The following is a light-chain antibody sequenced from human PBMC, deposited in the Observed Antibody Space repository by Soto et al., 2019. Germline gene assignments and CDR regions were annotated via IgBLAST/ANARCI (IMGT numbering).Light chain of an antibody. Sequence: EIVLTQSHSTLSLSPCERATLSFSVSQSVSSSYLAWYQQKPGQAPRLIIYGASIRATGIPDRFSGSGSGTDFTLTITRLEPEDFAVYYCQYYGNSPLTFGQGTKVDNK. CDR1: QSVSSSY. V-gene: IGKV3-20*01. J-gene: IGKJ1*01. CDR2: GAS. CDR3: QYYGNSPLT.